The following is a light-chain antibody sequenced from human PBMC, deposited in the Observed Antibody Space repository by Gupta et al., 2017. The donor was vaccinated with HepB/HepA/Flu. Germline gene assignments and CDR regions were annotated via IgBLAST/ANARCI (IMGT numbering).Light chain of an antibody. CDR2: GAS. V-gene: IGKV3-20*01. CDR1: QCVSSSY. Sequence: IVLTQSPGTLSLSPGERATLSCRASQCVSSSYLAWYQQKPGQAPRLLIYGASSRATGIPERFSGSGSGTDFTLTISRLEPEDFAVYYCQQNGSSPITFGQGTRLEIK. J-gene: IGKJ5*01. CDR3: QQNGSSPIT.